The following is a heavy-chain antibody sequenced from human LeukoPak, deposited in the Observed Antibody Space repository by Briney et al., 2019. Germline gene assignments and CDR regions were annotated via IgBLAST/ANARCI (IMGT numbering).Heavy chain of an antibody. CDR2: IYYSGTA. CDR1: GDSITNPKW. J-gene: IGHJ5*02. V-gene: IGHV4-4*01. CDR3: AKGGPEASAGLSWFDP. D-gene: IGHD1-14*01. Sequence: SGTLSLTCAVSGDSITNPKWWSWVRQPPGKGLEWLGEIYYSGTANYNTSLGSRVTISVDESKNQLSLRLSSDTAADTAVYCCAKGGPEASAGLSWFDPWGQGTLVTVSS.